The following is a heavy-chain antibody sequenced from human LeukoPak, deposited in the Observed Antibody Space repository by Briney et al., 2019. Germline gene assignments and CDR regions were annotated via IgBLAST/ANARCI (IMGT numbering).Heavy chain of an antibody. CDR2: INHSGNI. CDR1: GYSISSGYF. CDR3: AKEKYRKDVFDI. J-gene: IGHJ3*02. Sequence: PSETLSLTCTVSGYSISSGYFWGWIRQPPGKGLEWIGSINHSGNIYYNPSLKSRVTISKDTSKNQFSLNLSSVTAADTAVYYCAKEKYRKDVFDIWGQGTLVTVSS. D-gene: IGHD6-6*01. V-gene: IGHV4-38-2*02.